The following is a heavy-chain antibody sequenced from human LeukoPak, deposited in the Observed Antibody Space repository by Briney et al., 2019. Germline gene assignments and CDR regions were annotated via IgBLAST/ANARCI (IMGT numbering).Heavy chain of an antibody. CDR1: GFTVGSNY. Sequence: GGSLRLSCAASGFTVGSNYMSWVRQAPGKGLEWVSIIYRGGSTNYADSVKGRFTISRDTSKNTLYLQMNSLRAEDTAVYYCARDGFSSGYPYDAFDIWGQGTMVTVSS. CDR2: IYRGGST. V-gene: IGHV3-66*01. D-gene: IGHD3-22*01. J-gene: IGHJ3*02. CDR3: ARDGFSSGYPYDAFDI.